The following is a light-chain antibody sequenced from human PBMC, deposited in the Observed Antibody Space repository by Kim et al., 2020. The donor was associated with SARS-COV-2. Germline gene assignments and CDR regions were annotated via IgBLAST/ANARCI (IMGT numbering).Light chain of an antibody. CDR2: TAS. Sequence: GSVGDRVTITCRASQGISSYLNWYQQKPGKAPKLLIYTASNLQSGVPSRFSGSGSGTDFTLTISSLQPEDFATYYCQQGYSTPYTFGQGTKVDIK. V-gene: IGKV1-39*01. CDR1: QGISSY. J-gene: IGKJ2*01. CDR3: QQGYSTPYT.